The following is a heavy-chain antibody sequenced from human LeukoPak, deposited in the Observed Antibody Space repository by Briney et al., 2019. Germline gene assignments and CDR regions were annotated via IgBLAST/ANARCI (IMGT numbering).Heavy chain of an antibody. Sequence: GGSLRLSCAASGFTLSSYAMHWVRQAPGKGLEWVAVISYDGSNKYYADSVKGRFTISRDNSKNTLYLQMNSLRAEDTAVYYCAREIRYYYDSSGSYYFDYWGQGTLVTVSS. CDR1: GFTLSSYA. D-gene: IGHD3-22*01. V-gene: IGHV3-30*04. CDR2: ISYDGSNK. J-gene: IGHJ4*02. CDR3: AREIRYYYDSSGSYYFDY.